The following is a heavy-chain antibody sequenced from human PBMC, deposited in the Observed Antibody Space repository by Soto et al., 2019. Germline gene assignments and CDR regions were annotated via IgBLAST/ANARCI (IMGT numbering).Heavy chain of an antibody. V-gene: IGHV4-34*01. D-gene: IGHD2-2*02. CDR2: INHSGST. CDR3: ARGDLYCSSTSCYTGYYYYGMDV. Sequence: TLSLTCAVYGGSFSGYYWSWIRQPPGKGLEWIGEINHSGSTNYNPSLKSRVTISVDTSKNQFSLKLSSVTAADTAVYYCARGDLYCSSTSCYTGYYYYGMDVWGQGTTVTVSS. J-gene: IGHJ6*02. CDR1: GGSFSGYY.